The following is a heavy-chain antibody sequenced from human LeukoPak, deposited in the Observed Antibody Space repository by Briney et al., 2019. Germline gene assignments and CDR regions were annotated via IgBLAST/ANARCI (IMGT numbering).Heavy chain of an antibody. Sequence: GGSLRLSCAASGFTVSNNYINWVRQAPGNGLEWVSVIYTGGSMDYADSVKGRFTISRDNSKNTLYLQMNSLRAEDTAVYYCARAAAGTDPWGQGTLVTVSS. J-gene: IGHJ5*02. V-gene: IGHV3-53*01. CDR3: ARAAAGTDP. CDR2: IYTGGSM. D-gene: IGHD6-13*01. CDR1: GFTVSNNY.